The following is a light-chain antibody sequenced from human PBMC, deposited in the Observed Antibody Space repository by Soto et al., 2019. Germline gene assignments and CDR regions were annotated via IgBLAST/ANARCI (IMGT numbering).Light chain of an antibody. Sequence: DIVMTQSPDSLAVSLGERATINCKSSQRVLYSSNNKNYLAWYQQKPGQPPKLLIYWASTRESGVPDRFSGSVSGTDFTLTISSLQAEDVAGYYCQQYDSSPPYTFGHGTKLEIK. CDR1: QRVLYSSNNKNY. CDR2: WAS. V-gene: IGKV4-1*01. J-gene: IGKJ2*01. CDR3: QQYDSSPPYT.